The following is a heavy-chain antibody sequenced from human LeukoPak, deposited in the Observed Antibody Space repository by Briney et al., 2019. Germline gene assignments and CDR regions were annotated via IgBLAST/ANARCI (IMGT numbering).Heavy chain of an antibody. V-gene: IGHV3-23*01. Sequence: PGGSLRLSCAASGFTFSSYAMSWVRQAPGKGLEWVSAISGSGGSTYYADSVKGRLTISRDNSKNTLYLQMNRLRAEDTAVYYCGKVLSVGVVAATGYGMDVWGQGTTVTVSS. CDR2: ISGSGGST. CDR3: GKVLSVGVVAATGYGMDV. J-gene: IGHJ6*02. CDR1: GFTFSSYA. D-gene: IGHD2-15*01.